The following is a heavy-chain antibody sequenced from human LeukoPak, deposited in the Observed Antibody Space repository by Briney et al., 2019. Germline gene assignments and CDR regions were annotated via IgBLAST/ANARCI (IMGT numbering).Heavy chain of an antibody. V-gene: IGHV1-46*01. CDR3: ARIVYPYGMDV. J-gene: IGHJ6*01. D-gene: IGHD2-8*01. CDR2: MNPSGGST. CDR1: GYTFTSYY. Sequence: ASLKVSCKASGYTFTSYYMYWVRQTPGQALEWMGIMNPSGGSTSYAQKFQGRVTMTRDTSTSTVYMELRSLRSEDTAVYYCARIVYPYGMDVWGKGTTVTVSS.